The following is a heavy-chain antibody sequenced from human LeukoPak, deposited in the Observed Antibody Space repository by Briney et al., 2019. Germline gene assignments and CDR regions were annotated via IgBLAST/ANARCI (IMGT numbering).Heavy chain of an antibody. CDR1: GFTFSSYG. J-gene: IGHJ4*02. CDR3: AAGYSGSDY. D-gene: IGHD3-9*01. Sequence: GGSLRLSCVASGFTFSSYGMHWVRQAPGKGLEWVAVISYDGSNKYYADSVKGRFTISRDNSKNTLYLQMNSLRAEDTAVYYCAAGYSGSDYWGQGTLVTVSS. CDR2: ISYDGSNK. V-gene: IGHV3-30*03.